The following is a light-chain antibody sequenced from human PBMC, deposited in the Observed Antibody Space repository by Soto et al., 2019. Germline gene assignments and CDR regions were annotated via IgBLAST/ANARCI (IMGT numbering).Light chain of an antibody. Sequence: DIQMTQSPSTLSAFVGDTVTVTCRASQSISSWLAWYQQKPGKAPKLLIYEASTLQSGVPSRFSGSGSGTEFSLTITSLQPDDSATYYCQQYNAYSGTFGQGTQVAIK. J-gene: IGKJ1*01. CDR1: QSISSW. CDR2: EAS. CDR3: QQYNAYSGT. V-gene: IGKV1-5*03.